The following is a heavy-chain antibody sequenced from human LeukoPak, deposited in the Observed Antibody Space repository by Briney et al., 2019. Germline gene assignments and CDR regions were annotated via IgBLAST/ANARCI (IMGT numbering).Heavy chain of an antibody. V-gene: IGHV4-39*07. CDR2: IYYSGST. Sequence: SETLSLTCTVSGGSISSSSYYWGWIRQPPGKGMEWIGSIYYSGSTYYNPSLKSRVTISVDTSKNQFSLKLSSVTAADTAVYYCARDRNDFRDYYYGMDVWGQGTTVTVSS. CDR1: GGSISSSSYY. D-gene: IGHD2-21*02. J-gene: IGHJ6*02. CDR3: ARDRNDFRDYYYGMDV.